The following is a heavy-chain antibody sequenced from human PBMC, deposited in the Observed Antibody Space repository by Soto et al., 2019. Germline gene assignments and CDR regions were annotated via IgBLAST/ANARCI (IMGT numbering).Heavy chain of an antibody. CDR3: AKDMWGITIFGVVIVAFDI. D-gene: IGHD3-3*01. J-gene: IGHJ3*02. V-gene: IGHV3-23*01. CDR1: GFTFSSYA. CDR2: ISGSGGST. Sequence: GGSLRLSCAASGFTFSSYAMSWVRQAPGKGLEWVSAISGSGGSTYYADSVKGRFTISRGNSKNTLYLQMNRLRAEDTAGYFCAKDMWGITIFGVVIVAFDIWGQGTMVTVSS.